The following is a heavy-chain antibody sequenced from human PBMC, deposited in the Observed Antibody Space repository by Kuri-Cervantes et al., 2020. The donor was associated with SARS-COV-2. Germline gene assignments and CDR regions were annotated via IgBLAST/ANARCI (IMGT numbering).Heavy chain of an antibody. D-gene: IGHD3-22*01. CDR2: ISWNSGSI. CDR3: AKDRISSGYYSDAFDI. CDR1: GFTFSSYA. Sequence: SLKISCAASGFTFSSYAMHWVRQAPGKGLEWVSGISWNSGSIGYADSVKGRFTISRDNAKNSLYLQMNSLRAEDTALYYCAKDRISSGYYSDAFDIWGQGTMVTVSS. V-gene: IGHV3-9*01. J-gene: IGHJ3*02.